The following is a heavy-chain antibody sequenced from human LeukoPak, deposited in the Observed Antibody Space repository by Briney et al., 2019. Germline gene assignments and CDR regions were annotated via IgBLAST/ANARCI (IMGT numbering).Heavy chain of an antibody. CDR3: ARDLVGATMYRYFDY. CDR2: IKQDGSEK. Sequence: PGGSLRLSCAASGFTFSSYWMSWVRQAPGKGLEWAANIKQDGSEKYYVDSVKGRFTISRDNAKNSLYLQMNSLTAADTAVYYCARDLVGATMYRYFDYWGQGTLVTVSS. J-gene: IGHJ4*02. V-gene: IGHV3-7*01. CDR1: GFTFSSYW. D-gene: IGHD1-26*01.